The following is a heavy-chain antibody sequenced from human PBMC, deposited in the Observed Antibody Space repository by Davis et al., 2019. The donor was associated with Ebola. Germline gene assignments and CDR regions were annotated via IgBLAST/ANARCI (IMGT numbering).Heavy chain of an antibody. CDR2: ISYDGSNK. CDR3: AKDPNTVGADGY. CDR1: GFTFSSYA. Sequence: GESLKISCAASGFTFSSYAMHWVRQAPGKGLEWVAVISYDGSNKYYADSVKGRFTISRDNSKNTLYLQMNSLRAEDTAVYYCAKDPNTVGADGYWGQGTLVTVSS. V-gene: IGHV3-30*04. D-gene: IGHD1-26*01. J-gene: IGHJ4*02.